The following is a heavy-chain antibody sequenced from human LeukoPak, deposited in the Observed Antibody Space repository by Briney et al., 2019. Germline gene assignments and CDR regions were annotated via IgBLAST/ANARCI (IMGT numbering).Heavy chain of an antibody. V-gene: IGHV1-18*01. CDR3: ARVPPYDSSGYRFDY. Sequence: ASVKVSCKASGYTFTSYVISWVRQAPGQGLEWMGWISAYNGNTNYAQKLQGRVTMTTDTSTSTAHMELRSLRSDDTAVYYCARVPPYDSSGYRFDYWGQGTLVTVSS. CDR2: ISAYNGNT. D-gene: IGHD3-22*01. CDR1: GYTFTSYV. J-gene: IGHJ4*02.